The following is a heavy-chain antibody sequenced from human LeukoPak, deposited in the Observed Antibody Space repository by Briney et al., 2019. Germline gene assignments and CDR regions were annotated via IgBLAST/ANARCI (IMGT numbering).Heavy chain of an antibody. CDR2: IYPGESDT. Sequence: GESLKISCKGSGYSFTSYWIGWVRQMPGEGLEWMGIIYPGESDTRYSPSFQGQATISADKSISTAYLQWSSLKASDTAKYYCARHEAGWGIAAAGLWGQGTLVTVSS. D-gene: IGHD6-13*01. V-gene: IGHV5-51*01. CDR3: ARHEAGWGIAAAGL. J-gene: IGHJ4*02. CDR1: GYSFTSYW.